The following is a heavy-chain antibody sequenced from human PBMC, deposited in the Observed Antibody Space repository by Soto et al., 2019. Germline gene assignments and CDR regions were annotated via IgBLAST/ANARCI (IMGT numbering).Heavy chain of an antibody. V-gene: IGHV3-66*01. CDR3: ARDTFGGAYDFLH. CDR2: ISSGGST. Sequence: EVQLVESGGGLVRPGGSLRLSCAASGFTVSSFYMTWVRQAPGKGLQWVAVISSGGSTYYADSVKGRFTISRDNSKNTLYLEMNSLRAEDTAVYYCARDTFGGAYDFLHGGQGTLVTVSS. D-gene: IGHD3-3*01. CDR1: GFTVSSFY. J-gene: IGHJ4*02.